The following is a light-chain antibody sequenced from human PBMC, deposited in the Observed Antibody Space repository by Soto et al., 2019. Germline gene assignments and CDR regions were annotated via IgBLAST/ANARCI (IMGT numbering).Light chain of an antibody. CDR3: QKRSNWPLT. CDR2: DAS. V-gene: IGKV3-11*01. J-gene: IGKJ5*01. Sequence: EIVLQQSLATMSLSPGVSAPLSCRASQSVSGYLAWYQQKPGQATRLLIYDASSRATGIPARFSGTGSGTDFTLTIGSLEPEEFAVYYCQKRSNWPLTFGKGTRLEIK. CDR1: QSVSGY.